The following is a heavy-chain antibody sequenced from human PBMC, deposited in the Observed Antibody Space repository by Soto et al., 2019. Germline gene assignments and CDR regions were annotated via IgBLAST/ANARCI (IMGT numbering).Heavy chain of an antibody. D-gene: IGHD6-13*01. Sequence: SETLSLTCTVSGGSISSYYWSWIRQPPGKGLEWIGYIYYSGSTNYNPSLKSRVTISVDTSKNQFSLKLSSVTAADTAVYYCARSIAAAGRRAYFDYWGQGTLVTVSS. J-gene: IGHJ4*02. CDR1: GGSISSYY. V-gene: IGHV4-59*08. CDR2: IYYSGST. CDR3: ARSIAAAGRRAYFDY.